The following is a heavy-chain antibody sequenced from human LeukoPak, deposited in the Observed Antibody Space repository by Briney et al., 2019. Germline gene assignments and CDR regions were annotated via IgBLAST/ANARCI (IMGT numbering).Heavy chain of an antibody. J-gene: IGHJ4*02. Sequence: GGSLRLSCAASGYTFSSYWMSWVRQAPGKGLEWVAVISYDGSNKHYADSVKGRFTISRDNSKNTLYLQMNSLRAEDTAVYYCAKVRGATATLFDDWGQGTLVTVSS. CDR3: AKVRGATATLFDD. CDR2: ISYDGSNK. CDR1: GYTFSSYW. D-gene: IGHD2-15*01. V-gene: IGHV3-30*18.